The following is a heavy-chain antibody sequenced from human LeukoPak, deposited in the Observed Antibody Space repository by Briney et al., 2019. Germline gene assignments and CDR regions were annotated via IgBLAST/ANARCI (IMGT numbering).Heavy chain of an antibody. CDR2: IGIDSGNT. D-gene: IGHD1-1*01. CDR1: GFPFIEYS. V-gene: IGHV3-48*01. J-gene: IGHJ4*02. Sequence: GGSLRLSCTASGFPFIEYSMNWVRQVPGKGLEWISYIGIDSGNTKYADSVRGRFTISADKAKNSLYLQMNSLRVEDTAVYYGARDHNYAFDSWGQGTLVSVAS. CDR3: ARDHNYAFDS.